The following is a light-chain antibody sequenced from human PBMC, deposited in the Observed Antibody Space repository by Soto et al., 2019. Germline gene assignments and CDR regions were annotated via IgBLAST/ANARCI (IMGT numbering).Light chain of an antibody. CDR1: QSISSY. CDR3: QQSYSTPWT. Sequence: DIQMTQSPSSLSASVGDRVTIPCPASQSISSYLNWYQQKPGKAPKLLIYAASSLQSGVPSRFSGSGSGTDFTLTISSLQPEDFATYYCQQSYSTPWTFGQGTKVDIK. CDR2: AAS. J-gene: IGKJ1*01. V-gene: IGKV1-39*01.